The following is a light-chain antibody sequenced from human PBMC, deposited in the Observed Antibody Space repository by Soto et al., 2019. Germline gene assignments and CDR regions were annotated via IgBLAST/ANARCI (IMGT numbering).Light chain of an antibody. J-gene: IGLJ3*02. CDR1: SSEVGGYNY. V-gene: IGLV2-14*01. CDR2: DVT. Sequence: QSVLTQPASVSGSPGQSISISCTGTSSEVGGYNYVSWYQQHPGKAPKLMIYDVTNRPSGVSNRFSGSKSGNTASLTISGLQTEDEADYYCRSYTSSSTPLVFGGGTKVTVL. CDR3: RSYTSSSTPLV.